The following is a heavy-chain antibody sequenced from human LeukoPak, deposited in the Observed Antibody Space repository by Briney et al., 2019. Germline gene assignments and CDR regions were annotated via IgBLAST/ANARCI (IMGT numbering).Heavy chain of an antibody. D-gene: IGHD5-12*01. CDR3: ARSPNSGYELILYFDY. Sequence: SVKVSCKASGGTFSSYAISWVRQAPGQGLEWMGRIIPILGIANYAQKFQGRVTIIADKSTSTAYMELSSLRSEDTAVYYCARSPNSGYELILYFDYWGQGTLVTVSS. V-gene: IGHV1-69*04. J-gene: IGHJ4*02. CDR1: GGTFSSYA. CDR2: IIPILGIA.